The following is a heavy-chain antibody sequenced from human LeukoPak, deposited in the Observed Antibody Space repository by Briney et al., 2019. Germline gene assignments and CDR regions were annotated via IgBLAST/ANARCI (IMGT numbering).Heavy chain of an antibody. CDR2: IGTAGDT. CDR3: ARETEKGMDV. J-gene: IGHJ6*02. Sequence: AGGSLRLSCAASGFTFSSYDMHWVRQATGKGLEWVSAIGTAGDTYYPGSVKGRFTISRENAKNSLYLQMNSLRVGDTAVYYCARETEKGMDVWGQGTTVTVSS. V-gene: IGHV3-13*01. CDR1: GFTFSSYD.